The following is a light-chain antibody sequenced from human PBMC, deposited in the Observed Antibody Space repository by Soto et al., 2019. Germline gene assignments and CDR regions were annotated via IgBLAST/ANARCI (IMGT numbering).Light chain of an antibody. CDR3: QQYNSYSWT. V-gene: IGKV1-5*01. Sequence: GDRVTITCRASQRISSWLAWYQQKPGKAPKLLIYDASSLESGVPSRFSGSGSGTEFTLTISSLQTDDFATYYCQQYNSYSWTFGQGTKVEIK. CDR1: QRISSW. CDR2: DAS. J-gene: IGKJ1*01.